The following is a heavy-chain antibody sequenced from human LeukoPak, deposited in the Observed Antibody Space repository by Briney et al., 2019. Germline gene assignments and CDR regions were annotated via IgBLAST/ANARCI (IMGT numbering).Heavy chain of an antibody. Sequence: GGSLRLSCAASGFSFDSYEMNWVRQAPGKGLEWVSSITISSNFIYYADSVKGRFTISRDNAKSSLFLQMNSLRAEDTAVYFCARDGHGDGFLTGYSYFGMDVWGQGTTVTVSS. CDR2: ITISSNFI. V-gene: IGHV3-21*01. CDR3: ARDGHGDGFLTGYSYFGMDV. D-gene: IGHD3-9*01. J-gene: IGHJ6*02. CDR1: GFSFDSYE.